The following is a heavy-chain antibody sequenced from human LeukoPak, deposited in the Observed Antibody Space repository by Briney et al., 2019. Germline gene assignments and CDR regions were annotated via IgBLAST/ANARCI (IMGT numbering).Heavy chain of an antibody. CDR3: ARSGSYYSPFDY. CDR2: IYYNGST. CDR1: GGSITNYF. D-gene: IGHD1-26*01. V-gene: IGHV4-59*01. J-gene: IGHJ4*02. Sequence: SETLSLTCTVSGGSITNYFWSWIRQPPGKGLEWIGFIYYNGSTNYNPSLESRVTISVDTSKSQFSLKLSSVTAADTAVYYCARSGSYYSPFDYWGQGTLVTVSS.